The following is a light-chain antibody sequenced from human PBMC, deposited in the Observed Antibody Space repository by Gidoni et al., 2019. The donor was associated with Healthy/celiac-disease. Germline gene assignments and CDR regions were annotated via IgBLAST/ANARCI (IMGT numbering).Light chain of an antibody. CDR1: QSISSW. J-gene: IGKJ1*01. CDR3: QPYNSYSLT. CDR2: KAS. V-gene: IGKV1-5*03. Sequence: DIQMTQSHSTLSASVGDRVTITCRASQSISSWLAWYQQKPGKAPKLLNYKASSLESGVPSKFSGSGSGTEFTLTISSLQPDDFATYYCQPYNSYSLTFGQGTKVEIK.